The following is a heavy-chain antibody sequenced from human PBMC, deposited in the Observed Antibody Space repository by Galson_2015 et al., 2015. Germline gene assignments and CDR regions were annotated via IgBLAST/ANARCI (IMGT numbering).Heavy chain of an antibody. CDR2: IKSKTDGGTT. V-gene: IGHV3-15*01. CDR1: GFTFSNAW. CDR3: TSRPYCSSTSCYWSGFDY. J-gene: IGHJ4*02. Sequence: LRLSCAASGFTFSNAWMSWVRQAPGKGLEWVGRIKSKTDGGTTDYAAPVKGRFTISRDDSKNTLYLQMNSLKTEDTAVYYCTSRPYCSSTSCYWSGFDYWGQGTLVTVSS. D-gene: IGHD2-2*01.